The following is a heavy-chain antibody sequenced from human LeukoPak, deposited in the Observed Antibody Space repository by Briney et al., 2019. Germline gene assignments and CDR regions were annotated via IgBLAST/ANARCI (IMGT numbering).Heavy chain of an antibody. CDR3: AGDYGASYRFDY. V-gene: IGHV4-30-2*01. Sequence: PSETLSLTCAVSGGSVSSGSYSWSWIRPRPGKGLEWIGNIYHSGRTTYNPSLKRRVTISLDRSKNQFSLKLSPVTAADTAVYYCAGDYGASYRFDYWGQGTLVTVS. D-gene: IGHD3-16*01. J-gene: IGHJ4*02. CDR1: GGSVSSGSYS. CDR2: IYHSGRT.